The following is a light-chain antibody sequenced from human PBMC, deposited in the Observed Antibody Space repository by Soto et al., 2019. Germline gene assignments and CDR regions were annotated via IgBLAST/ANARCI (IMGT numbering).Light chain of an antibody. Sequence: QSALTQPASVSGSPGQSITISCTGTSSDVGGYNYVSWYQQHPGKAPKLMIYDVSNRPSGVSNRFSGSKSGSTASPTISGLQAEDEADYYCSSYTSSSTRVFGGGTQLTVL. V-gene: IGLV2-14*01. CDR3: SSYTSSSTRV. CDR2: DVS. CDR1: SSDVGGYNY. J-gene: IGLJ2*01.